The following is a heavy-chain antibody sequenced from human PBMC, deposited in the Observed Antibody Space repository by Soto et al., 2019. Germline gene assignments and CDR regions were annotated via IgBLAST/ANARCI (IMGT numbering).Heavy chain of an antibody. J-gene: IGHJ4*02. D-gene: IGHD3-22*01. CDR3: AADDYDSSGSLDY. CDR1: GYTFTSYG. V-gene: IGHV1-18*01. Sequence: ASVKVSCKASGYTFTSYGISWVRQAPGQGLEWMGWISAYNGNTNYAQKLQERVTITRDMSTSTAYMELSSLRSEDTAVYYCAADDYDSSGSLDYWGQGTLVTVSS. CDR2: ISAYNGNT.